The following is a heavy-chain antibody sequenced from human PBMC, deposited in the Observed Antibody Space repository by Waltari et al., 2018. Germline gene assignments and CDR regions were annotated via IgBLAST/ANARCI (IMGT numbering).Heavy chain of an antibody. CDR1: GFPFRSYS. CDR3: ARDHLWAVDY. V-gene: IGHV3-48*01. CDR2: ISDAGKETI. J-gene: IGHJ4*02. Sequence: EVQLVESGGGLVHPGGSLRLSCAASGFPFRSYSTNWVRQGPRRGPERVSYISDAGKETISYADSVRGRFTFSRDNAKNSLYLQMNSLIAEDTAVYYCARDHLWAVDYWGLGTLVTVSS. D-gene: IGHD1-26*01.